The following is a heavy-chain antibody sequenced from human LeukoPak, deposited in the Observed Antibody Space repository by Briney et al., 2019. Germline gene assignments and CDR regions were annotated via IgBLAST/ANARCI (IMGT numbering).Heavy chain of an antibody. CDR3: ARGPNTYYDFWSGYYPRHDAFDI. CDR1: GYTFTSYD. D-gene: IGHD3-3*01. V-gene: IGHV1-8*01. CDR2: MNPNSGNT. J-gene: IGHJ3*02. Sequence: WASVTVSCKASGYTFTSYDINWVRQATGQGLEWMGWMNPNSGNTGYAQKFQGRVTMTRNTSISTAYMELSSLRSEDTAVYYCARGPNTYYDFWSGYYPRHDAFDIWGQGTMVTVSS.